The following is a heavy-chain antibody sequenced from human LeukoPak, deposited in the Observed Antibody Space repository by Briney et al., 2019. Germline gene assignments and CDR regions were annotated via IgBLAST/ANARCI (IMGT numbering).Heavy chain of an antibody. V-gene: IGHV1-8*01. CDR2: MNPNSGNT. J-gene: IGHJ4*02. CDR3: ARGIRGYGLFVINY. Sequence: GASVKVSFKASGYTFTSYDINWVRQATGQGLEWMGWMNPNSGNTGYAQKFQGRVTMTRNTSISTAYMELSSLRSEDTAVYYCARGIRGYGLFVINYWGQGTLVTVSS. CDR1: GYTFTSYD. D-gene: IGHD5-18*01.